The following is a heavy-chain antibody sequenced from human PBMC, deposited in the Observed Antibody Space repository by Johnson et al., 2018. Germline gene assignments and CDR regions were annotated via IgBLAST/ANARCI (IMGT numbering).Heavy chain of an antibody. Sequence: QVQLVDSWGGVVQPGRSLRLSCAASGFTFSSYGMHWVRQAPGKGLEWVAVIWYDASETYVAVSVNGRFTISRANGDSSLFLLMNSLRAEDSAVYYCARGITADSCGRGTLVTVSP. CDR1: GFTFSSYG. CDR3: ARGITADS. J-gene: IGHJ4*02. V-gene: IGHV3-33*01. D-gene: IGHD1-14*01. CDR2: IWYDASET.